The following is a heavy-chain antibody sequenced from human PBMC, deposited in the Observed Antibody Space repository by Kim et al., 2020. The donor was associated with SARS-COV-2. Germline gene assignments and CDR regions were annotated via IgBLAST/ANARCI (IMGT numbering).Heavy chain of an antibody. Sequence: SETLSLTCAVYGGSFSGYYWSWIRQPPGKGLEWIGEINHSGSTNYNPSLKSRVTISVDTSKNQFSLKLSSVTAADTAVYYCARGPPQYSSSDAEDYWGQGTLVTVSS. V-gene: IGHV4-34*01. CDR1: GGSFSGYY. J-gene: IGHJ4*02. D-gene: IGHD6-13*01. CDR2: INHSGST. CDR3: ARGPPQYSSSDAEDY.